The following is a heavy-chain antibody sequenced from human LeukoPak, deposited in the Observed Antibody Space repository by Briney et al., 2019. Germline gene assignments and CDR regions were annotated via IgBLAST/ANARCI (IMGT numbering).Heavy chain of an antibody. CDR1: GFSFSRYIW. CDR2: IRSDGGSS. CDR3: LRDLYLGGYYNFFS. V-gene: IGHV3-74*01. D-gene: IGHD3-22*01. Sequence: GGSLRLSCADSGFSFSRYIWLHWVRQAPGKGLVWVSRIRSDGGSSTYADSVKGRFTISRDNAKSTLYLQINTLRAEDTAVYYCLRDLYLGGYYNFFSWARGTLVTVSS. J-gene: IGHJ4*02.